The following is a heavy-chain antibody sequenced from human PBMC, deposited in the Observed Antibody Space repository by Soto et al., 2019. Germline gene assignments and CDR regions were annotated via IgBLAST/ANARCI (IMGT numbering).Heavy chain of an antibody. CDR1: WARLSSNIGT. D-gene: IGHD3-10*01. CDR2: TYYRSKWYN. CDR3: ARDRGATNFDY. Sequence: PSQALSLTCSSSWARLSSNIGTCNCIRQSPSRGLEWLGRTYYRSKWYNDYAVSVKSRITLNPDTSKNQFSLQLNSVTPEDTAVYYCARDRGATNFDYCGQRTLVTVSS. V-gene: IGHV6-1*01. J-gene: IGHJ4*02.